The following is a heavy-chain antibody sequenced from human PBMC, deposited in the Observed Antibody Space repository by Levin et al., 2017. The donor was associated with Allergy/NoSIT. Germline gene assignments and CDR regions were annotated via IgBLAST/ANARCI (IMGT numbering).Heavy chain of an antibody. CDR3: VRGGGGAYQFDP. V-gene: IGHV4-4*07. D-gene: IGHD1-26*01. J-gene: IGHJ5*01. CDR1: GGSISSYY. Sequence: ESLKISCTVSGGSISSYYWTWIRQPAGKGLEWIGRILASGSTNYNPSLKSRVTMSVDTSKDQFSLNLSSATAADTAVYYCVRGGGGAYQFDPWGQGTLVTVSS. CDR2: ILASGST.